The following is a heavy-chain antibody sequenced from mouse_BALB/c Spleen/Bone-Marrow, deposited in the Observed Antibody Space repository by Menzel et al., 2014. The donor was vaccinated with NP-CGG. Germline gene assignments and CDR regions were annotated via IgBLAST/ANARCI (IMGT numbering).Heavy chain of an antibody. CDR1: GYSITSAYA. V-gene: IGHV3-2*02. CDR3: ARSGNFFDY. Sequence: EVQLQQSGPGLTKPSQSLSLTCTVTGYSITSAYAWNWIRQFPGDKLEWMGYITSSGRTSYNPSLKGRISITRDTSKNQFFLQLNSVTTEDTATYFCARSGNFFDYWGQGTTLTVSS. J-gene: IGHJ2*01. CDR2: ITSSGRT. D-gene: IGHD3-1*01.